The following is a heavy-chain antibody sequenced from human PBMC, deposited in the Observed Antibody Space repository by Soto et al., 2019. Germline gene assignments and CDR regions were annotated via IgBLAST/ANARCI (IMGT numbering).Heavy chain of an antibody. CDR3: AKDAVYNDGLWLMDH. CDR2: IYGSGRGI. J-gene: IGHJ4*02. Sequence: VSLRLSCTASGLPHSNFAMMWVRQAPGKGLECISGIYGSGRGIEYADSVKGRFTISRDNSKNTVYLQMTDLRVDDTAVYYCAKDAVYNDGLWLMDHWGQGTQVTVSS. V-gene: IGHV3-23*05. CDR1: GLPHSNFA. D-gene: IGHD2-21*01.